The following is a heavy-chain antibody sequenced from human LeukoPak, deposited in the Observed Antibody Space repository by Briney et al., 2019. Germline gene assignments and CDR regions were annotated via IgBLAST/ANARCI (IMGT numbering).Heavy chain of an antibody. CDR1: GGSISSSSYY. CDR2: IYYSGST. D-gene: IGHD2-15*01. Sequence: PSETLSLTCTVSGGSISSSSYYWGWIRQPPGKGLEWIGSIYYSGSTYYNPSLKSRVTISVDTSKNQFSLKLSSVTAADTAVYYCAKEYPQEGISCCYYLDYWGQGTLVTVSS. V-gene: IGHV4-39*07. CDR3: AKEYPQEGISCCYYLDY. J-gene: IGHJ4*02.